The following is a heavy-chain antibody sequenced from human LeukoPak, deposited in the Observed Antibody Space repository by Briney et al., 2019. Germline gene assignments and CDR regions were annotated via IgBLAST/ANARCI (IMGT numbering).Heavy chain of an antibody. CDR1: GGSISSYY. J-gene: IGHJ4*02. CDR2: IYYSGST. V-gene: IGHV4-59*01. Sequence: SETLSLTCTVSGGSISSYYWSWIRQPPGKGLEWIGYIYYSGSTNYNPSLKGRVTISVDTSKNQLSLKLSSVTAADTAVYYCAREKTRGSSSWLDYWGQGTLVTVSS. D-gene: IGHD6-13*01. CDR3: AREKTRGSSSWLDY.